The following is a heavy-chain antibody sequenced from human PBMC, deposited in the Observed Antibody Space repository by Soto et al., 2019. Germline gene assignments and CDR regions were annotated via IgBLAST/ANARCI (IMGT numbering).Heavy chain of an antibody. Sequence: EVQLVQSGAEVKKPGESLKISCKGSGYSFTTYWIGWVRQMPGKGLEWMGIMYPGDSETRYSPSFQGQVTISADKSISTAYVQWSSLKASDTARYYCARGTYCDILAGFGAFDIWGQGTMVTVSS. V-gene: IGHV5-51*01. D-gene: IGHD3-9*01. CDR3: ARGTYCDILAGFGAFDI. J-gene: IGHJ3*02. CDR2: MYPGDSET. CDR1: GYSFTTYW.